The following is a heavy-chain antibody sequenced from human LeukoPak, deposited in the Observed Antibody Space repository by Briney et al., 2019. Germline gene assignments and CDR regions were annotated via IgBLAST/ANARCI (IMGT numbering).Heavy chain of an antibody. CDR3: ARGDRYARAFDI. V-gene: IGHV1-8*03. J-gene: IGHJ3*02. CDR1: GYTFTSYD. CDR2: MNPNSGNT. D-gene: IGHD2-2*01. Sequence: ASVKVSCKASGYTFTSYDINWVRQATGHGLEWMGWMNPNSGNTGYAQKFQGRVTITRNTSISTAYMELSSLRSEDTAVYYCARGDRYARAFDIWGQGTMVTVSS.